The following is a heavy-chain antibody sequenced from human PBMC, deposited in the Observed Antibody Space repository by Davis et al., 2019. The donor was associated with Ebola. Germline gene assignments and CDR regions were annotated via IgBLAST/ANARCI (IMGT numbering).Heavy chain of an antibody. J-gene: IGHJ5*01. CDR2: INWNGGST. V-gene: IGHV3-20*01. CDR3: ARVNAMTGYSRFDS. CDR1: GFTFDDSA. Sequence: GESLQIPCTASGFTFDDSAMPWVRQAPGKGLEWVSGINWNGGSTGYADSVKGRFTISRDNAKNSLYLRMNSLRAEDTAFYHCARVNAMTGYSRFDSWGQGTLVTVSS. D-gene: IGHD3-9*01.